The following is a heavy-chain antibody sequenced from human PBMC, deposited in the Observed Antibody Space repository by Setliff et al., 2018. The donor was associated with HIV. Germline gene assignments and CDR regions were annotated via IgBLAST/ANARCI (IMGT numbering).Heavy chain of an antibody. V-gene: IGHV3-30-3*01. Sequence: PGGSLRLSCAAPGFTFSNYAMHWVRQAPGKGLEWVAVISFDGSNKYYADSVKGRFTISRDNSKNTLYLQMNSLRVEDTAVYYCARGGLDSVFQSFDYWGQGTLVTVSS. CDR2: ISFDGSNK. J-gene: IGHJ4*02. CDR3: ARGGLDSVFQSFDY. CDR1: GFTFSNYA. D-gene: IGHD2-21*01.